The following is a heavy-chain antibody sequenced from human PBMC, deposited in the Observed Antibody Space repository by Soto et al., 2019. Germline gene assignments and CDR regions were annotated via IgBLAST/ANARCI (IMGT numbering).Heavy chain of an antibody. CDR1: GGTFSSYA. Sequence: ASVKVSCKACGGTFSSYAISWVRQAPGQGLEWMGGIIPIFGTANYAQKFQGRVTITADESTSTAYMELSSLRSEDTAVYYCARDSSLGYCSSTSCYYYYGMDVWGQGTTVTVSS. V-gene: IGHV1-69*13. D-gene: IGHD2-2*01. CDR3: ARDSSLGYCSSTSCYYYYGMDV. CDR2: IIPIFGTA. J-gene: IGHJ6*01.